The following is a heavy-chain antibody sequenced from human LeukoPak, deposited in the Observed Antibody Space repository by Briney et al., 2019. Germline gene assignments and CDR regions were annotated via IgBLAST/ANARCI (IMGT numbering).Heavy chain of an antibody. V-gene: IGHV1-2*04. CDR1: GYTFTAFY. D-gene: IGHD4-17*01. CDR2: INPNSGGA. J-gene: IGHJ4*02. CDR3: ARAHYGDYGGYYFDY. Sequence: ASVKVSCKASGYTFTAFYMHWVRQAPGQGLEWMGWINPNSGGANYAQKFQGWVTMTRDTSISTAYMELSRLRSDDTAVYYCARAHYGDYGGYYFDYWGQGTLVTFSS.